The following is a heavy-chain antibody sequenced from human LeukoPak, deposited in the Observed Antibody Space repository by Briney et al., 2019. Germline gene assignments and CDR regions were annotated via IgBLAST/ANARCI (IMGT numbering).Heavy chain of an antibody. D-gene: IGHD3-10*01. Sequence: GGSLRLSCAASGFTFSSYEMNWVRQAPGKGLEWVSYISSSGSTIYYADSVRGRFTISRDNAKNSLYLQMNSLRAEDTAVYYCARNLGRGVPTFDYWGQGTLVTVSS. CDR1: GFTFSSYE. J-gene: IGHJ4*02. CDR2: ISSSGSTI. CDR3: ARNLGRGVPTFDY. V-gene: IGHV3-48*03.